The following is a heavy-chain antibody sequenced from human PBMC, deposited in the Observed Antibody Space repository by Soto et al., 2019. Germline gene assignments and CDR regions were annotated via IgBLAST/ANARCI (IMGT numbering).Heavy chain of an antibody. Sequence: GSLRLSCAASGFTFSSYSMNWVRQAPGKGLEWVSSISSSSSYIYYADSVKGRFTISRDNAKNSLYLQMNSLRAEDTAAYYCARAVPTTGTNFDYWGQGTLVTVSS. J-gene: IGHJ4*02. CDR2: ISSSSSYI. D-gene: IGHD2-8*02. CDR3: ARAVPTTGTNFDY. V-gene: IGHV3-21*01. CDR1: GFTFSSYS.